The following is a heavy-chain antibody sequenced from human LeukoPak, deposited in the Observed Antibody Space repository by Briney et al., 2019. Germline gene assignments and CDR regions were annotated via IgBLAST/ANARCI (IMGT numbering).Heavy chain of an antibody. J-gene: IGHJ4*02. D-gene: IGHD1-1*01. V-gene: IGHV1-69*13. CDR3: ARLGGTTAPFDY. CDR1: GGTFSSYA. Sequence: SVKVSCKASGGTFSSYAISWVRQAPGQGLEWMGGIIPIFGTANYAQKFQGRVTITADESTSTAYMELSSLRSEDTAVYYCARLGGTTAPFDYWGQGTLVTVSS. CDR2: IIPIFGTA.